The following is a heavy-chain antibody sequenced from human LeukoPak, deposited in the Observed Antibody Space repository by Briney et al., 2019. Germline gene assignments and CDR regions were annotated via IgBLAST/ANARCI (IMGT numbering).Heavy chain of an antibody. V-gene: IGHV3-30*18. J-gene: IGHJ4*02. CDR1: GFTFSSYG. CDR3: AKEGRRYSGSYESQGSGDY. D-gene: IGHD1-26*01. CDR2: ISYDGSNK. Sequence: PGRSLRLSCAASGFTFSSYGMHWVRQAPGKGLEWVAVISYDGSNKYYADSVKGRFTISRDNSKNTLYLQMNSLRAEDTAVYYCAKEGRRYSGSYESQGSGDYWGQGTLVTVSS.